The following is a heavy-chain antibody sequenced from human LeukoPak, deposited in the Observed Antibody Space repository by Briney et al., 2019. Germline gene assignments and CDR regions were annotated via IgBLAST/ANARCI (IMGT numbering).Heavy chain of an antibody. V-gene: IGHV3-30*04. CDR3: ARAGVYWAAADTKFVD. Sequence: PGGSLRLSCAASRFTFSTYTMHWVRLAPGKGLEWVAVISSDGTNKDYADSVKGRFTISRDNSKDTLFLQMNSLRRKDTAVYYCARAGVYWAAADTKFVDWGQGTLVTVSS. D-gene: IGHD6-13*01. CDR2: ISSDGTNK. CDR1: RFTFSTYT. J-gene: IGHJ4*02.